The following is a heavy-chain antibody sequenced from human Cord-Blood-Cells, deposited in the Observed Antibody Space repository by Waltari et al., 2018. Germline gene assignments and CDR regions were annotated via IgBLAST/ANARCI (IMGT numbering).Heavy chain of an antibody. D-gene: IGHD5-18*01. J-gene: IGHJ4*02. CDR2: IIPIFGTA. CDR3: AVGYSYGYFGY. V-gene: IGHV1-69*06. Sequence: QVQLVQSGAEVKKPGSSVQVSCKASGGTFSSYAISWVRQAPGQGLEWMGGIIPIFGTANYAHKFQSRVTITADKSTSTAYMERSSLRCKDTAVDYWAVGYSYGYFGYWGQGTLVTDAS. CDR1: GGTFSSYA.